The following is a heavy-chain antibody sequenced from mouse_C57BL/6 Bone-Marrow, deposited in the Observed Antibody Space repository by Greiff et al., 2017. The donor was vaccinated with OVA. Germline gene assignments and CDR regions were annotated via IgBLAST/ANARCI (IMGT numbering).Heavy chain of an antibody. V-gene: IGHV1-72*01. D-gene: IGHD2-13*01. Sequence: QVQLQQSGAELVKPGASVKLSCKASGYTFTSYWMHWVKQRPGRGLEWIGRIDPNSGGTKYNEKFKSKATLTVDKPSSTAYMQLSSLTSEDSAVYYCARADEGDCDGGCFDYWGQGTLVTVSA. CDR2: IDPNSGGT. CDR1: GYTFTSYW. J-gene: IGHJ3*01. CDR3: ARADEGDCDGGCFDY.